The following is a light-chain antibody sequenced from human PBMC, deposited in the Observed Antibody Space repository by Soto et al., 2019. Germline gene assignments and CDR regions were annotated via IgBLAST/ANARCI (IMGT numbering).Light chain of an antibody. V-gene: IGKV3-11*01. CDR2: DAS. Sequence: ESMLTQSPATLSLSPGERATLSCRASQSGRSYLAWYQQKPGQAPRLLIYDASNRAPGIPARFSGSGSGTDFTLTISSLEPDDFAVYYCQQRSSWPRITFGQGTRLDIK. CDR1: QSGRSY. CDR3: QQRSSWPRIT. J-gene: IGKJ5*01.